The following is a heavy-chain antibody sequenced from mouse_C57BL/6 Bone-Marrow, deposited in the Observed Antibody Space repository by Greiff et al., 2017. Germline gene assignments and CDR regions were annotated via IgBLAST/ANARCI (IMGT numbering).Heavy chain of an antibody. Sequence: QVQLQQPGAELVKPGASVKLSCKASGYTFTSYWMHWVKQRPGQGLEWIGMIHPNSGSTNYNEKFKSKATLTVDKSSSTAYMQLSSLTSEDSAVYYCARSPPDYYAMDYWGQGTSVTVSS. V-gene: IGHV1-64*01. CDR3: ARSPPDYYAMDY. CDR1: GYTFTSYW. CDR2: IHPNSGST. J-gene: IGHJ4*01.